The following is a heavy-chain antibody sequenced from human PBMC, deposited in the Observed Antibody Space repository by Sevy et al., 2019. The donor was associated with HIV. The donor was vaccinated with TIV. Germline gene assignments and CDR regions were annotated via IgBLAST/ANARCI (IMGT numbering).Heavy chain of an antibody. V-gene: IGHV4-39*01. D-gene: IGHD6-19*01. CDR2: IYYSGST. CDR1: GGSISSSSYY. Sequence: SETLSLTCTVSGGSISSSSYYWGWIRQPPGKGLEWIGSIYYSGSTYYNPSLKSRVTISVDTSKNQFSLKLSSVTAADTAVYYCARLGGSSGWYVNYWGQGTLVTVSS. CDR3: ARLGGSSGWYVNY. J-gene: IGHJ4*02.